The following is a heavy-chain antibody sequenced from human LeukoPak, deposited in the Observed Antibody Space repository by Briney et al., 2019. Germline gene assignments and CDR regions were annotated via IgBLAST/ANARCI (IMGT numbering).Heavy chain of an antibody. CDR2: VYYSGST. CDR3: ARYSYCGGDCYDAFDI. CDR1: GGSISSYY. V-gene: IGHV4-59*01. Sequence: SETLSLTCTVSGGSISSYYWSWIRQPPGKGLEWIGYVYYSGSTNYNPSLKSRVTISVDTSKNQFSLKLSSVTAADTAVYYCARYSYCGGDCYDAFDIWGQGTMVTVSS. D-gene: IGHD2-21*02. J-gene: IGHJ3*02.